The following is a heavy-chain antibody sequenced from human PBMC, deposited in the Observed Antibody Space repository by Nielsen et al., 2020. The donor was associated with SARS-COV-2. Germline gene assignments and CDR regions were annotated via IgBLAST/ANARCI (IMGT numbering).Heavy chain of an antibody. D-gene: IGHD3-10*01. J-gene: IGHJ4*02. CDR2: IYYSGST. V-gene: IGHV4-39*01. Sequence: SETLSLTCTVSGGSISSSSYYWGWIRQPPGKGLEWIGSIYYSGSTYYNPSLKSRVTISVDTSKNQFSLKLSSVTAADTAVYYCAKTGAIYGSGDDYWGQGTLVTVSS. CDR3: AKTGAIYGSGDDY. CDR1: GGSISSSSYY.